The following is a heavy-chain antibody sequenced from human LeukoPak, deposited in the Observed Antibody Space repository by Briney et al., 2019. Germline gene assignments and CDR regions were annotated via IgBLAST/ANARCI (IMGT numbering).Heavy chain of an antibody. Sequence: ASVKVSCKASGYTFTSYYTHWVRQAPGQGLEWMGIINPSGGSTSYAQKFQGRVTMTRDMSTSTVYMELSSLRSEDTAVYYCAREMATTRFDYWGQGTLVTVSS. D-gene: IGHD5-24*01. CDR3: AREMATTRFDY. CDR1: GYTFTSYY. J-gene: IGHJ4*02. CDR2: INPSGGST. V-gene: IGHV1-46*01.